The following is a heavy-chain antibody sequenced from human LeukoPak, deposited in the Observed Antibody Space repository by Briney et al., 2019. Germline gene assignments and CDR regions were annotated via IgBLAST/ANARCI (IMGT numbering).Heavy chain of an antibody. Sequence: ASVKVSCKASGGTFSSYAISWVRQAPGQGLEWMGRIIPIFGTANYAQKFQGRVTITTDESTSTAYMELSRLRSDDTAVYYCAREYSVPAAPNWFDPWGQGTLVTVSS. J-gene: IGHJ5*02. CDR1: GGTFSSYA. CDR2: IIPIFGTA. D-gene: IGHD2-2*01. V-gene: IGHV1-69*05. CDR3: AREYSVPAAPNWFDP.